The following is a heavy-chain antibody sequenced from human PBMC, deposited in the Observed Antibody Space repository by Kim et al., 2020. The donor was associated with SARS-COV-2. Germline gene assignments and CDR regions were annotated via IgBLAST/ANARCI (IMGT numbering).Heavy chain of an antibody. V-gene: IGHV4-39*01. CDR2: IYYSGST. CDR3: ARPASMVTGWFDP. Sequence: SETLSLTCTVSGGSISSSSYYWGWIRQPPGKGLEWIGSIYYSGSTYYNPSLKSRVTISVDTSKNQFSLKLSSVTAADTAVYYCARPASMVTGWFDPWGQGTLVTVSP. J-gene: IGHJ5*02. CDR1: GGSISSSSYY. D-gene: IGHD3-10*01.